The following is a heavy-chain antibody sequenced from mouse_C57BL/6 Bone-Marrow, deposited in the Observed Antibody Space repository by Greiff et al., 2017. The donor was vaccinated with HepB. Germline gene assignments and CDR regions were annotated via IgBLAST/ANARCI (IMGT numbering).Heavy chain of an antibody. CDR2: INPSSGYT. D-gene: IGHD1-1*01. V-gene: IGHV1-7*01. CDR3: ARSPITTVDPWFAY. J-gene: IGHJ3*01. CDR1: GYTFTSYW. Sequence: QVQLQQSGAELAKPGASVKLSCKASGYTFTSYWMHWVKQRPGQGLEWIGYINPSSGYTKYNQKFKDKATLTAYKSSSTAYMQLSSLTYEDSAVYYCARSPITTVDPWFAYWGQGTLVTVSA.